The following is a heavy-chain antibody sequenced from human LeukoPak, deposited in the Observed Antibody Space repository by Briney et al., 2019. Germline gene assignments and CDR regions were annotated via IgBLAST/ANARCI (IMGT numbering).Heavy chain of an antibody. D-gene: IGHD2-15*01. V-gene: IGHV3-33*01. Sequence: PGGSLRLSCAASGFTLSSFGMHWVRQAPGKGLEWVALTWSDGSDYFYPDSVKGRFTISRDNSKNTVYLQMNSLRDEDTAVYFCARDRGYCRGGRCYSNYFDLWGQGTLVTVSS. CDR2: TWSDGSDY. J-gene: IGHJ4*02. CDR1: GFTLSSFG. CDR3: ARDRGYCRGGRCYSNYFDL.